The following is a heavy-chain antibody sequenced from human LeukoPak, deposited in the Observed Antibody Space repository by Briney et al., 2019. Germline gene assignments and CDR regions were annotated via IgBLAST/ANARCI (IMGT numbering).Heavy chain of an antibody. J-gene: IGHJ3*02. D-gene: IGHD3-10*01. Sequence: SETLSLTCTVSGGSISSYYWSWIRQPPGKGLEWIGYIYYSGSTNYNPSLKSRVTISVDTSKNQFSLKLSSVTAADTAVYYCARDLSKAGNAFDIWGQGTMVTVSS. CDR3: ARDLSKAGNAFDI. CDR1: GGSISSYY. CDR2: IYYSGST. V-gene: IGHV4-59*01.